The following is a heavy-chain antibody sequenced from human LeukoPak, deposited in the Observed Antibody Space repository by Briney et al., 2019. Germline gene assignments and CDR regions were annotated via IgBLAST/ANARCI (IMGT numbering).Heavy chain of an antibody. D-gene: IGHD2-15*01. CDR3: ARKGLLGSGKRWFDP. CDR1: GYTFTSYD. CDR2: MNPNSGNT. V-gene: IGHV1-8*01. J-gene: IGHJ5*02. Sequence: WASVKVSCKASGYTFTSYDINWVRQASGQGLDWMGWMNPNSGNTASAHKFQGRVTMTTNTSISTAYMELTGLRSEDTAMYFCARKGLLGSGKRWFDPWGQGTLVTVSS.